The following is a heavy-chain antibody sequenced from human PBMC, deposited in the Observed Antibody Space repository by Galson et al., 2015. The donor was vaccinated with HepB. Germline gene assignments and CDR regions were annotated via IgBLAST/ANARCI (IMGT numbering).Heavy chain of an antibody. Sequence: SLRLSCAGSGFTFTHAWMTWVRQTPGKGPEWVGRIKSKAAGETTDYATPVKGRFTISRDDSKNTLYLQMNSLKTEDTAVYYCTTGPPFENWGQGTLVTVSS. CDR3: TTGPPFEN. J-gene: IGHJ4*02. V-gene: IGHV3-15*01. CDR1: GFTFTHAW. CDR2: IKSKAAGETT.